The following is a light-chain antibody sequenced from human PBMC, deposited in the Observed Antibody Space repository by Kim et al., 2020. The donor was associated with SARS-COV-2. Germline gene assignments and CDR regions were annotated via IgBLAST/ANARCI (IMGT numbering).Light chain of an antibody. V-gene: IGKV3-15*01. Sequence: SVSPGERATLSCRASQSVSSNLAWYQQKPGQAPRLLIYGAFTRATDIPARFSGSGSGTELTLTISSLQSEDFAVYYCQQYNSWPTFGQGTKVDIK. CDR1: QSVSSN. CDR3: QQYNSWPT. J-gene: IGKJ1*01. CDR2: GAF.